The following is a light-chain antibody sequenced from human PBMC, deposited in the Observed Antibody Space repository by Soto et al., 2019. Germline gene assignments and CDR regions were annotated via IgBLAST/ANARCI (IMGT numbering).Light chain of an antibody. CDR1: QSVSNNY. CDR3: QQRSNWPPWT. CDR2: DAS. J-gene: IGKJ1*01. Sequence: EIVLTQSPGTLSLSPGERATRSCSGSQSVSNNYLAWYQQKPGQAPRLLIYDASNRATGIPARFSGSGSGTDFTLTISSLEPEDFAVYYCQQRSNWPPWTFGQGTKVDIK. V-gene: IGKV3-11*01.